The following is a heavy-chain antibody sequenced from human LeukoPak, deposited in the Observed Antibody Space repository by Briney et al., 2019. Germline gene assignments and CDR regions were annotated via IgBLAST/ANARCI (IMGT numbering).Heavy chain of an antibody. CDR1: GFTFSDYY. CDR3: AKDQRIVVVPAAMPYYYYGMDV. V-gene: IGHV3-11*04. J-gene: IGHJ6*04. CDR2: ISSSGSTI. Sequence: PGGSLRLSCAASGFTFSDYYMSWIRQAPGKGLEWVSYISSSGSTIYYADSVKGRFTISRDNAKNSLYLQMNSLRAEDTAVYYCAKDQRIVVVPAAMPYYYYGMDVWGKGTTVTVSS. D-gene: IGHD2-2*01.